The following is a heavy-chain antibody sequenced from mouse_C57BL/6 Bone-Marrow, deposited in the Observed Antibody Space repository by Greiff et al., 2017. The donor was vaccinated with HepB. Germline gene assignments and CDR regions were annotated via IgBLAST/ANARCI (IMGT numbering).Heavy chain of an antibody. CDR3: AIYYDYDGAGFAY. J-gene: IGHJ3*01. V-gene: IGHV14-3*01. Sequence: VQLQQSVAELVRPGASVKLSCTASGFNIKNTYMHWVKQRPEQGLEWIGRIDPANGNTKYAPKFQGKATITADTSSNTAYLHLSSLTSEDTAIYYCAIYYDYDGAGFAYWGQGTLVTVSA. CDR2: IDPANGNT. D-gene: IGHD2-4*01. CDR1: GFNIKNTY.